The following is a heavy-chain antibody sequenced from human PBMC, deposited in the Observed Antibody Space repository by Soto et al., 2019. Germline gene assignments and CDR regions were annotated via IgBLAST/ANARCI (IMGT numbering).Heavy chain of an antibody. CDR2: VSVSGGTT. D-gene: IGHD2-21*02. J-gene: IGHJ6*02. V-gene: IGHV3-23*01. CDR1: GFMFNNYA. CDR3: AKDLAYCGGDCYSSDYYYYGMDV. Sequence: GGSLRLSCAASGFMFNNYAMSWVRQAPGKGLEWVSTVSVSGGTTYYADSLKGRFTISRDNSKNTLYLQMNSLRAEDTAVYYCAKDLAYCGGDCYSSDYYYYGMDVWGQGTTVTVSS.